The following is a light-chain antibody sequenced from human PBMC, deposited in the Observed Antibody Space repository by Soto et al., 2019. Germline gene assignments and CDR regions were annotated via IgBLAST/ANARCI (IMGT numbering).Light chain of an antibody. V-gene: IGKV3-20*01. Sequence: ELVLTQSPGTLSLSPGARATLFCRASQSIANYLGWYQQKHGQPPRLLIYAASNRATGIPDRFSGSGSGTDLTLTIRRLEPEDFEVYYCQHYSSSPTTFGQGTKVDIK. CDR2: AAS. CDR1: QSIANY. J-gene: IGKJ1*01. CDR3: QHYSSSPTT.